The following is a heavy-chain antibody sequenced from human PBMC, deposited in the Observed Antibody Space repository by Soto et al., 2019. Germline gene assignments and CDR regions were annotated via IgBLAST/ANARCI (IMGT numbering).Heavy chain of an antibody. CDR1: GCSFTSYW. D-gene: IGHD6-13*01. Sequence: GESLKISCKGSGCSFTSYWISWGRQMPGKGLEWMGRIDPSDSCTNYSPSFQGHVTISADKSISTAYLQWSSLKASDTAMYYCARLLISSWYRHYYYGMDVWGQGTTVTVSS. V-gene: IGHV5-10-1*01. CDR3: ARLLISSWYRHYYYGMDV. J-gene: IGHJ6*02. CDR2: IDPSDSCT.